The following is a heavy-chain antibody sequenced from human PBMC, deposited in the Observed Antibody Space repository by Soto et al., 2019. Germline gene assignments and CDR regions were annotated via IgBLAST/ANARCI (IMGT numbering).Heavy chain of an antibody. CDR3: ARASFAPTSRDPDPFDI. Sequence: GGSLRLSCVASKFTFSDYFMHWIRQSPGKGLEWVAKITSTTGYTVYADSVRGRFIVSRDNARSSVYLQMSRLSVEDTAVYYCARASFAPTSRDPDPFDIWGQATMVTVS. D-gene: IGHD3-16*01. V-gene: IGHV3-11*06. J-gene: IGHJ3*02. CDR1: KFTFSDYF. CDR2: ITSTTGYT.